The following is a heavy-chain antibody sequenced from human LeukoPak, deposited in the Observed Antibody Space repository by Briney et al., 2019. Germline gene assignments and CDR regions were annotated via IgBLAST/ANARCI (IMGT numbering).Heavy chain of an antibody. D-gene: IGHD6-19*01. J-gene: IGHJ5*02. CDR3: ARHKGAVAGTKNWFDP. Sequence: PSETLSLTCTVSGGSISACYWSWIRQPPGKGLEWIGYIYTSGSTNYNPSLKSRVTISVDTSKNQFSLKLSSVTAADTAVYYCARHKGAVAGTKNWFDPWGQGTLVTVSS. CDR2: IYTSGST. CDR1: GGSISACY. V-gene: IGHV4-4*09.